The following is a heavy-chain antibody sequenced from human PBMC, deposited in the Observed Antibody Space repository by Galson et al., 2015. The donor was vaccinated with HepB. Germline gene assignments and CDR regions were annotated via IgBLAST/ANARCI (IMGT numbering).Heavy chain of an antibody. Sequence: SLRLSCAASGFTFSSYGMHWVRQAPGKGLEWVAFIRYDGSNKYYADSVKGRFTISRDNSKNTLYLQMNSLRAEDTAVYYCAKVRISSSWKTRRYYYGMDVWGQGTTVTVSS. CDR2: IRYDGSNK. CDR1: GFTFSSYG. V-gene: IGHV3-30*02. J-gene: IGHJ6*02. D-gene: IGHD6-13*01. CDR3: AKVRISSSWKTRRYYYGMDV.